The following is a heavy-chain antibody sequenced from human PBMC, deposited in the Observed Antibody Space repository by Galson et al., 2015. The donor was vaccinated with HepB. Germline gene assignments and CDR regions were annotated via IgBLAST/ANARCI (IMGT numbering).Heavy chain of an antibody. Sequence: SLRLSCAASGFTFSSYEMNWVRQAPGKGLEWVSSISSSSSYIYYADSVKGRFTISRDNAKNSLYLQMNSLRAEDTAVYYCASGTDDYGGNTHYWGQGTLVTVSS. CDR3: ASGTDDYGGNTHY. D-gene: IGHD4-23*01. CDR2: ISSSSSYI. V-gene: IGHV3-21*01. CDR1: GFTFSSYE. J-gene: IGHJ4*02.